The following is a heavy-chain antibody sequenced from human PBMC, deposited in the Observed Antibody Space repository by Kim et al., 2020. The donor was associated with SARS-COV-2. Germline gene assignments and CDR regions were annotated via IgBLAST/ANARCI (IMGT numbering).Heavy chain of an antibody. D-gene: IGHD4-17*01. V-gene: IGHV3-48*02. J-gene: IGHJ6*02. CDR3: ARHSGLRSYYYYGMDV. Sequence: DSVKGRFTISRDNAKNSLYLQMNSLRDEDTAVYYCARHSGLRSYYYYGMDVWGQGTTVTVSS.